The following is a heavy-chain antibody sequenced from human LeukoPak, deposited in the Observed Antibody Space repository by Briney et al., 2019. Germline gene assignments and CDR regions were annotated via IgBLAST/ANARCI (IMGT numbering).Heavy chain of an antibody. Sequence: ASVKVSCKASGYTFTGYYMHWVRQAPGQGLEWMGWINPNSGGTNYAQKFQGRVTMTRDTSISTAYMELSRLRSDDTAVYYCASSLDNTAMGPFDYWGQGTLVTVSS. CDR2: INPNSGGT. D-gene: IGHD5-18*01. V-gene: IGHV1-2*02. CDR3: ASSLDNTAMGPFDY. CDR1: GYTFTGYY. J-gene: IGHJ4*02.